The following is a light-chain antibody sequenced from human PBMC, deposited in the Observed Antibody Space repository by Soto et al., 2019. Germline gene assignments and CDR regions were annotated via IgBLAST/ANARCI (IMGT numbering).Light chain of an antibody. J-gene: IGKJ1*01. CDR2: GAS. CDR1: QSVSSSY. Sequence: EIVLTQSPGTLSLSPGERATLSCRASQSVSSSYLAWYQQKPGQAPRLLIYGASSRATGIPDRFSGSWSGTDFTPTISRLEPEDFAVYYCQQYGSSPLTWTFGQGTKVEIK. CDR3: QQYGSSPLTWT. V-gene: IGKV3-20*01.